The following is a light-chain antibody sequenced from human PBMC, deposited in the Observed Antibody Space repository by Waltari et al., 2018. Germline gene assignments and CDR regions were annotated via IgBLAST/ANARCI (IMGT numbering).Light chain of an antibody. CDR3: QQYGSSTTWT. V-gene: IGKV3-20*01. J-gene: IGKJ1*01. CDR1: QSVSSSY. Sequence: EIVLTQSPGTLSLSPGERATLSCRASQSVSSSYLAWYQHKPGHAPRLLIYGASSRATGIPDRFSGSGSGTDFTLTISRLEPEDFAVYYCQQYGSSTTWTFGQGTKVEIK. CDR2: GAS.